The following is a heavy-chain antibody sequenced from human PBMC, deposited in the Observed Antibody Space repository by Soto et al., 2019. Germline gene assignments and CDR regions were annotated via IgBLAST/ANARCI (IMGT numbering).Heavy chain of an antibody. Sequence: QVQLQQWGAGLLKPSETLSLTCTVYGGSFSGNYWSWIRQPPGMGLEWIGEISHSGSGTNYNPSLKIRVTISVDTSKNQFSLKLSSVTAADTAMYYCARGHLPGGNTFYYDYWGQGTLVTVSS. J-gene: IGHJ4*02. CDR1: GGSFSGNY. CDR2: ISHSGSGT. D-gene: IGHD2-15*01. V-gene: IGHV4-34*01. CDR3: ARGHLPGGNTFYYDY.